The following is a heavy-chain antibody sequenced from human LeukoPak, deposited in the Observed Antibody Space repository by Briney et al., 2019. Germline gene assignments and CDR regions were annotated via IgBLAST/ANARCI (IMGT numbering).Heavy chain of an antibody. J-gene: IGHJ4*02. D-gene: IGHD6-6*01. Sequence: ASVKVSCKASGYTFTSYYMHWVRQAPGQGLEWMGRINPNSGGTNYAQKFQGRVTMTRDTSISTAYMELSRLRSDDTAVYYCARGLIEYSSSFSDYWGQGTLVTVSS. CDR1: GYTFTSYY. CDR2: INPNSGGT. V-gene: IGHV1-2*06. CDR3: ARGLIEYSSSFSDY.